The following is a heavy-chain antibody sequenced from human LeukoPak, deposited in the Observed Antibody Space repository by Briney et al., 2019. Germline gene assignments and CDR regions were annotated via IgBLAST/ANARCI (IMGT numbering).Heavy chain of an antibody. D-gene: IGHD1-26*01. CDR2: ISYDGSNK. J-gene: IGHJ5*02. V-gene: IGHV3-30-3*01. CDR3: ARDRWELLGWFDP. CDR1: GFTFSSYA. Sequence: PGRSLRLSCAASGFTFSSYAMHWVRQAPGKGLEWVAVISYDGSNKYYADSVKGRFTISRDNSKNTLYLQMNSLRAEDTAVYYCARDRWELLGWFDPWGQGTLVTVSS.